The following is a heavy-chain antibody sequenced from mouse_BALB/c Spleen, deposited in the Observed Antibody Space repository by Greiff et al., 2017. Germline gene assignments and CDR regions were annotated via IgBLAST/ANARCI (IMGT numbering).Heavy chain of an antibody. D-gene: IGHD2-4*01. Sequence: VQLQQSGAELVRSGASVKLSCTASGFNIKDYYMHWVKQRPEQGLEWIGWIDPENGDTEYAPKFQGKATMTADTSSNTAYLQLSSLTSEDTAVYYCNGIKPSFAYWGQGTLVTVSA. J-gene: IGHJ3*01. V-gene: IGHV14-4*02. CDR2: IDPENGDT. CDR1: GFNIKDYY. CDR3: NGIKPSFAY.